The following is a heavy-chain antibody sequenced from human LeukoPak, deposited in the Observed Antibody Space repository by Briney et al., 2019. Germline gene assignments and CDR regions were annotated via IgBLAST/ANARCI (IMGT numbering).Heavy chain of an antibody. J-gene: IGHJ4*02. CDR2: GHHSERS. D-gene: IGHD6-19*01. CDR1: GDSVSSTY. Sequence: SETLSLTCSVSGDSVSSTYWSWVRQPPGKGLEWIAYGHHSERSNYNPSLKSRVTISVDTSKNQFSLKLSSVTAADTAVYYCARGPEAVGGTEYYFDYWGQGTLVTVSS. V-gene: IGHV4-59*02. CDR3: ARGPEAVGGTEYYFDY.